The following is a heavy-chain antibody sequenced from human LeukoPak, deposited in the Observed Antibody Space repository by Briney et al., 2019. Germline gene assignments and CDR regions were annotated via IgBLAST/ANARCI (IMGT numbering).Heavy chain of an antibody. D-gene: IGHD6-19*01. CDR1: GGSISSGGYY. CDR2: IYYSAST. V-gene: IGHV4-61*08. Sequence: PSQTLSLTCTISGGSISSGGYYSSWIRQPPGKGLDWLGYIYYSASTNYTPSLKSRVNISVDTSKNQFSLKLSSVTAADTAVYYCARHFGGIAVAHFDYWGKGTLVTVSS. CDR3: ARHFGGIAVAHFDY. J-gene: IGHJ4*02.